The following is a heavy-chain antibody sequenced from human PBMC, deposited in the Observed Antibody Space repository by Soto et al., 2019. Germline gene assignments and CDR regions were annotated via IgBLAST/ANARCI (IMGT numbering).Heavy chain of an antibody. V-gene: IGHV3-15*01. Sequence: PGGSLRLSCAASGFTFSNAWMSWVRQAPGKGLEWVGRIKSKTDGGTTDYAAPVKGRFTISRDDSENTLDLQMNSLKTEDTAVYYCNTAVTYYYDSSYFAYWGQGTLVTVYS. D-gene: IGHD3-22*01. J-gene: IGHJ4*02. CDR3: NTAVTYYYDSSYFAY. CDR2: IKSKTDGGTT. CDR1: GFTFSNAW.